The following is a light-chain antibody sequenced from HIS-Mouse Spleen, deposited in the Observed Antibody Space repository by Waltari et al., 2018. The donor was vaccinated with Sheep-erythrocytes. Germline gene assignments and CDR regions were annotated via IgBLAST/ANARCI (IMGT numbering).Light chain of an antibody. CDR3: CSYAGSYNHV. J-gene: IGLJ1*01. CDR1: SSDVGGYNY. CDR2: DVS. V-gene: IGLV2-11*02. Sequence: QSALTQPRSVSGSPGQSVTIPCTGTSSDVGGYNYVFWYQQHPGKTPKLMIYDVSNRPSGGPDRFSGAKSGNTASLTISGLQDEDEADYYCCSYAGSYNHVFATGTKVAVL.